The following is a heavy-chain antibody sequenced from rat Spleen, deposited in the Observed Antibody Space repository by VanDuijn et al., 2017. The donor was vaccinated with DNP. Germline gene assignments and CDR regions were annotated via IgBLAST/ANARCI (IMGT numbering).Heavy chain of an antibody. CDR3: ARHASFYGYNPYWYSDF. CDR2: ISTGGGNT. J-gene: IGHJ1*01. V-gene: IGHV5S11*01. CDR1: GFTFSDYY. D-gene: IGHD1-7*01. Sequence: EVQLVASGGGLVEPGRSLKLSCAASGFTFSDYYMAWVRQAPRKGLEWVASISTGGGNTYYRDSVKGRFTISRDDAQNILYLQMDSLRSEETATYYCARHASFYGYNPYWYSDFWGPGTMVTVSS.